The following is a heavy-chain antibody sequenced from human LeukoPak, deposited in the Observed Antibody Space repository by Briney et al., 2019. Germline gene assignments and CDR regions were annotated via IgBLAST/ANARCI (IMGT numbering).Heavy chain of an antibody. CDR3: ARVNVGYSYGYRYFDL. V-gene: IGHV4-30-4*01. J-gene: IGHJ2*01. Sequence: PSETLSLTCTVSGGSISSGDYYWSWIRQPPGKGLEWIGYIYYSGSTYYNPSLKSRVTISVDTSKNQFSLKLSSVTAADTAVYYCARVNVGYSYGYRYFDLWGRGTLVTVSS. CDR1: GGSISSGDYY. D-gene: IGHD5-18*01. CDR2: IYYSGST.